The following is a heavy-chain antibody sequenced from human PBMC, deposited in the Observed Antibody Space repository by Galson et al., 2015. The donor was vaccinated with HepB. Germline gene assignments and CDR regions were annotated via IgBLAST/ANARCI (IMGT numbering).Heavy chain of an antibody. J-gene: IGHJ4*02. CDR2: ISYDGSNK. CDR3: ARVAEEGSGGYYFDY. D-gene: IGHD3-10*01. V-gene: IGHV3-30-3*01. Sequence: SLRLSCAASGFTFSSYAMHWVRQAPGKGLEWVAVISYDGSNKYYADSVKGRFTISRDNSKNTLYLQMNSLRAEDTAVYYCARVAEEGSGGYYFDYWGQGTLVTVSS. CDR1: GFTFSSYA.